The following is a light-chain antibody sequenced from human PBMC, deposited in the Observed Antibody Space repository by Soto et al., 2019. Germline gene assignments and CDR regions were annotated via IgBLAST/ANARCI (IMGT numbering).Light chain of an antibody. Sequence: EIVLTQSPATLSLSPVERATLSCRASQSVSSYLAWYQQKPGQAPRLLIYDASNRATGIPARFSGSGSGTDFTLTITSLAPEDFAVYYCQQRSNWPLSYTFGQGTKVDIK. CDR1: QSVSSY. J-gene: IGKJ2*01. CDR3: QQRSNWPLSYT. CDR2: DAS. V-gene: IGKV3-11*01.